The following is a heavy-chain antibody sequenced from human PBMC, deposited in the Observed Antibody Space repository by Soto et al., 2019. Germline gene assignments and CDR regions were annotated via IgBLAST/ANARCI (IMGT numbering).Heavy chain of an antibody. CDR3: AREAGDDYGDFDDY. Sequence: SETLSLTCTVSGGSIISYYWSWLRQPAGKGLEWIGRIYSTGTTTYNPALKSRVTMSVDRSKNQFSLKLASVTAADTAVYYCAREAGDDYGDFDDYWGQGTQVTVSS. CDR1: GGSIISYY. D-gene: IGHD4-17*01. V-gene: IGHV4-4*07. CDR2: IYSTGTT. J-gene: IGHJ4*02.